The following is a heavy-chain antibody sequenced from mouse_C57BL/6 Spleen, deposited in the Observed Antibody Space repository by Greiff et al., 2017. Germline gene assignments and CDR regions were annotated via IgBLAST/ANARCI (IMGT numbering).Heavy chain of an antibody. CDR3: ARGPQAWFAY. Sequence: QVQLQQPGAELVKPGASVKLSCKASGYTFTSYWMQWVKQRPGQGLEWIGEIDPSDSYTNSHQKFKGKATLTVDTSSSTAYMQPSRLTSGYSAVYYCARGPQAWFAYWGQGTLVTVSA. J-gene: IGHJ3*01. CDR2: IDPSDSYT. CDR1: GYTFTSYW. V-gene: IGHV1-50*01.